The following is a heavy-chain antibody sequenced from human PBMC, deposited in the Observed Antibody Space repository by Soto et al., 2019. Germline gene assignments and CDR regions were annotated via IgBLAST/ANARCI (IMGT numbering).Heavy chain of an antibody. CDR2: ISYDGSNK. D-gene: IGHD2-2*01. V-gene: IGHV3-30-3*01. J-gene: IGHJ6*02. CDR3: AMGAHGSSTSCHYWHYYYGMDV. CDR1: GFTFSSYA. Sequence: QVQLVESGGGVVQPGRSLRLSCAASGFTFSSYAMHWVRQAPGKGLEWVAVISYDGSNKYYADSVKGRFTISRDNSKNTLYLQMNSLRAEDTAVYYCAMGAHGSSTSCHYWHYYYGMDVWGQGTTVTVSS.